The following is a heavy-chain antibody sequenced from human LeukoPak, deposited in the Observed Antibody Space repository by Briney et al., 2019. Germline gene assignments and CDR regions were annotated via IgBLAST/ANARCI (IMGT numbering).Heavy chain of an antibody. D-gene: IGHD2/OR15-2a*01. J-gene: IGHJ4*02. CDR1: GYTFTSYY. CDR3: ARHKEVGDYYYYDY. V-gene: IGHV1-46*01. Sequence: GASVKVSCKASGYTFTSYYMHWVRQAPGQGLEWMGIINPSGSSTSYTQKFQGRVTMTRDTSTTTVYMEMSSLRAQDTAVYYCARHKEVGDYYYYDYWGQGTLVTVSS. CDR2: INPSGSST.